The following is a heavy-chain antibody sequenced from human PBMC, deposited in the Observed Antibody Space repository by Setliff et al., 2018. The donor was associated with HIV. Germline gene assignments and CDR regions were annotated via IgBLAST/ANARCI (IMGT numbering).Heavy chain of an antibody. V-gene: IGHV3-23*01. J-gene: IGHJ4*02. Sequence: GGSLRLSCAASGFTFSNAWMSWVRQAPGKALEWVSGISGSGGTTYYADSVKGRFTISRDNSKNTLYLQMNSLRAEDTAVYYCAKDYSSGWFDYWGQGTLVTVSS. CDR2: ISGSGGTT. CDR1: GFTFSNAW. D-gene: IGHD6-19*01. CDR3: AKDYSSGWFDY.